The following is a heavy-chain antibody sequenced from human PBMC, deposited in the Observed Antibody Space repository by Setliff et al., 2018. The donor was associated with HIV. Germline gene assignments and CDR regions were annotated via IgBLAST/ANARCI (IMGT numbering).Heavy chain of an antibody. CDR2: IYSGGTT. CDR3: ARSPQGGYFDY. J-gene: IGHJ4*03. Sequence: SLRLSCAASGFTVSSNYMNWVRQAPGKGLEWVSIIYSGGTTYYADSVKGRFTISRDNSKNTLYLQMNSLRVEDTAVYHCARSPQGGYFDYWGQGTLVTVPS. CDR1: GFTVSSNY. V-gene: IGHV3-53*01.